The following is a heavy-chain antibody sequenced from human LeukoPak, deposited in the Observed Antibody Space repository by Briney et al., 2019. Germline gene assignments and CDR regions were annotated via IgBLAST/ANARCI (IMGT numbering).Heavy chain of an antibody. J-gene: IGHJ4*02. Sequence: SETLSLTCTVSGGSISTGGYYRRWIRQHPGKGLACIPYIYYSGSTYYNPSLKRRVTISVDGSKNQFSLKLSSVTAADTAVYYCARAYYYDSRGYYVGFDYWGQGTLVTVSS. V-gene: IGHV4-31*03. CDR2: IYYSGST. CDR3: ARAYYYDSRGYYVGFDY. D-gene: IGHD3-22*01. CDR1: GGSISTGGYY.